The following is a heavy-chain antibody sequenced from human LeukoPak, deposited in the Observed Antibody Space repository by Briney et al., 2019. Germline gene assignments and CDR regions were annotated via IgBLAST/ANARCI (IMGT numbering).Heavy chain of an antibody. D-gene: IGHD6-19*01. CDR3: ASRGAYSSGWYWDYYYYYMDV. V-gene: IGHV1-18*01. CDR2: ISAYNGNT. Sequence: ASVKVSCKASGYTFTSYGISWVRQAPGQGLEWMGWISAYNGNTNYAQKLQGRVTMTTDTSTSTAYMELRSLRSDDTAVYYCASRGAYSSGWYWDYYYYYMDVWGKGTTVTVSS. CDR1: GYTFTSYG. J-gene: IGHJ6*03.